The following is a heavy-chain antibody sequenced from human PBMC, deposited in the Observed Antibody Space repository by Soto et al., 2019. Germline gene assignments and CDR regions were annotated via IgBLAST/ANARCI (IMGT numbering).Heavy chain of an antibody. D-gene: IGHD2-2*01. CDR3: ARDLGYCSSTSCPGDYYYGMDV. Sequence: ASVKVSCKASGYTFTSYGISWVRQAPGQGLEWMGWISAYNGNTNYAQKLQGRVTMTTDTSTSTAYMELRSLGSDDTAVYYCARDLGYCSSTSCPGDYYYGMDVWGQGTTVTVSS. V-gene: IGHV1-18*04. J-gene: IGHJ6*02. CDR1: GYTFTSYG. CDR2: ISAYNGNT.